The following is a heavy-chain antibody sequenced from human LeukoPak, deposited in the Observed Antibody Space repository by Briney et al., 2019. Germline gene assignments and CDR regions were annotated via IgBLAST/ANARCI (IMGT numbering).Heavy chain of an antibody. Sequence: AGGSLRLSCVVSGFTFSSYEMNWVRQAPGKGLEWVSYINSGGSSTYYADSLKGRFTISRDSAKNSLYLQMNSLRAEDTAVYYCARDFAKSGYGDYWGQGTLVTVSS. J-gene: IGHJ4*02. CDR1: GFTFSSYE. CDR2: INSGGSST. D-gene: IGHD5-12*01. V-gene: IGHV3-48*03. CDR3: ARDFAKSGYGDY.